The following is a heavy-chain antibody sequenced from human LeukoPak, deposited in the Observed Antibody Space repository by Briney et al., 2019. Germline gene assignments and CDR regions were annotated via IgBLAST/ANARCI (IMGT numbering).Heavy chain of an antibody. Sequence: GGSLRLSCAASEFSVSSNYMTWVRQAPGKGLEWVSVIHSDGTTYYADSVRGRFTISTDNFKNSLFLQMNSMGADDTAVYYCVREGTPGRQFFDFWGRGTLVTVSS. CDR3: VREGTPGRQFFDF. V-gene: IGHV3-53*01. CDR2: IHSDGTT. D-gene: IGHD6-19*01. J-gene: IGHJ2*01. CDR1: EFSVSSNY.